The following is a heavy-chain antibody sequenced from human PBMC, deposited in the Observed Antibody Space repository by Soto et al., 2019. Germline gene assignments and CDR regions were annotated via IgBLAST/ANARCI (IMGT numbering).Heavy chain of an antibody. D-gene: IGHD2-15*01. J-gene: IGHJ5*02. V-gene: IGHV4-34*01. Sequence: QVQLQQWGAGLLKPSETLSLTCAVYGGSFSGYYWSWIRQPPGKGLEWIGEINHSGSTNYNPSLKSRVTISVDTSKNQFSLKLSSVTAADTAVYYCARGRLGCCSGGSCYWGFWFDPWGQGTLVTVSS. CDR3: ARGRLGCCSGGSCYWGFWFDP. CDR2: INHSGST. CDR1: GGSFSGYY.